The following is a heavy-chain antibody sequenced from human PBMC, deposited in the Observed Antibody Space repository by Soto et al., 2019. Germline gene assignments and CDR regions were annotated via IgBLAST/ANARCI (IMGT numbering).Heavy chain of an antibody. CDR1: GFTFSSYA. J-gene: IGHJ6*02. CDR3: AKSYYGSGSPWKGMDV. D-gene: IGHD3-10*01. V-gene: IGHV3-23*01. Sequence: RLSCAASGFTFSSYAMSWVRQAPGKGLEWVSAISGSGGSTYYADSVKGRFTISRDNSKNTLYLQMNSLRAEDTAVYYCAKSYYGSGSPWKGMDVCGQGTTVTVSS. CDR2: ISGSGGST.